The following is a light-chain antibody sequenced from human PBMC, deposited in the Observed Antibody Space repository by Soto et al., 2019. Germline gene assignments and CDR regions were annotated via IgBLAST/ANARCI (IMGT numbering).Light chain of an antibody. CDR2: GAS. Sequence: EIVMTQSPATLSVSPGERATLSFRASQTVSGNLARYQQKPGQAPRLLIYGASTRATGIPARFSGSGSGKEFTLTISSLQSEDFAVYYCQQSNNWPPTFGQGTKVEIK. CDR1: QTVSGN. J-gene: IGKJ1*01. CDR3: QQSNNWPPT. V-gene: IGKV3D-15*01.